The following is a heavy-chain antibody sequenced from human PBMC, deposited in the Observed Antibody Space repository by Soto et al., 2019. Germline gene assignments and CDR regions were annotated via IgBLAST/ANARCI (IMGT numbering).Heavy chain of an antibody. CDR2: IIPIFGTA. V-gene: IGHV1-69*13. Sequence: SVKVSCKASGGTFSSYAISWVRQAPGQGLEWMGGIIPIFGTANYAQKFQGRVTITADESTSTAYMEVISLRSDDTAVYYCARTDCSSTSCYKSRDYYYGMDVWGQGTTVTVAS. CDR1: GGTFSSYA. J-gene: IGHJ6*02. CDR3: ARTDCSSTSCYKSRDYYYGMDV. D-gene: IGHD2-2*02.